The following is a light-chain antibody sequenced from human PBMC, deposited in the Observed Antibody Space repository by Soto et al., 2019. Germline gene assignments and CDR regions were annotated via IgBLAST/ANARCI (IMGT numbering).Light chain of an antibody. CDR3: QQRSSWMT. CDR1: RSVSSY. CDR2: DAS. V-gene: IGKV3-11*01. Sequence: EIGFTQSPAAVSLPPQERATLSCSASRSVSSYLAWYQQKPGQAPRLLIYDASTRATGTPARFSGSGSGTDFTLTISNLEPEDFALYYCQQRSSWMTFGQVRRLEI. J-gene: IGKJ5*01.